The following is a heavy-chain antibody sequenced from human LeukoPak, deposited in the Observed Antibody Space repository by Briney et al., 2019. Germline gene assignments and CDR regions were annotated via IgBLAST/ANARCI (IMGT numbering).Heavy chain of an antibody. V-gene: IGHV4-39*01. Sequence: SETLSLTCTVSGGSISSSSYHWGWIRQPPGKGLEWIGTIYSGGSTYYNPSLRSRVTISIYTSNNQFFLKLNSVTAADTAVYYCARQRGKMRYFDFVALDYWGQGTLVTVSS. D-gene: IGHD3-9*01. CDR3: ARQRGKMRYFDFVALDY. CDR1: GGSISSSSYH. J-gene: IGHJ4*02. CDR2: IYSGGST.